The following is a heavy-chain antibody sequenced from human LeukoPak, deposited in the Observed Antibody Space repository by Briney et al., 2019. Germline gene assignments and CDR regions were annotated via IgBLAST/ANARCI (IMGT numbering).Heavy chain of an antibody. CDR1: GYTFTGYY. CDR3: ARGGASKYYGSGDDAFDI. J-gene: IGHJ3*02. Sequence: ASVKVSCKASGYTFTGYYLHWVRQAPGQGPEWMGWIYPNSGGTNYAQKFQGRVSMTRDTSMNTAYMELSRLRSGDTAIYYCARGGASKYYGSGDDAFDIWGQGTMVTVSS. V-gene: IGHV1-2*02. CDR2: IYPNSGGT. D-gene: IGHD3-10*01.